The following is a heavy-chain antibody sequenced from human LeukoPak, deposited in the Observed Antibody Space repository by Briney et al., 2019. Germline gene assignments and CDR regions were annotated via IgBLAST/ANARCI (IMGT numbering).Heavy chain of an antibody. V-gene: IGHV4-59*12. D-gene: IGHD3-10*01. J-gene: IGHJ6*03. CDR3: ARGVGRSPGYGSGSFRHHYYYYYMDV. CDR2: IYYSGSTYYSGST. Sequence: SETLSLTCTVSGGSISSYYWTWIRQPPGKGLEWIGYIYYSGSTYYSGSTNYNPSLKSRVTISVDTSKNQFSLKLSSVTAADTAVYYCARGVGRSPGYGSGSFRHHYYYYYMDVWGKGTTVTISS. CDR1: GGSISSYY.